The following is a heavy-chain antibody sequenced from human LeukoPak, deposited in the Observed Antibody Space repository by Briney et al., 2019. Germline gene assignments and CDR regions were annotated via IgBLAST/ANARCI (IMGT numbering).Heavy chain of an antibody. V-gene: IGHV3-30-3*01. CDR1: GFTFSSYT. CDR2: ISYDGTNK. J-gene: IGHJ6*02. Sequence: GRSLRLSCAASGFTFSSYTMHWVRQAPGKGLEWVAVISYDGTNKYYADSVKGRFTISRDNSKNTLYLQMNGLRAEDTAVYYCARGGKYCSGTSCCTWMDVWGQGTTVTVSS. CDR3: ARGGKYCSGTSCCTWMDV. D-gene: IGHD2-2*02.